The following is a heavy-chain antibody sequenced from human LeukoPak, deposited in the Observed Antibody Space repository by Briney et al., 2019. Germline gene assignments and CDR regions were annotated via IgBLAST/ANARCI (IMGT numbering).Heavy chain of an antibody. CDR3: ARRYWGNVFNL. J-gene: IGHJ3*01. Sequence: PSETLSLTCTVSGGSITSTTYYWGWIRQSPGKGLEWIGSINYSGNTYYNPSLKSRVTLSVGTSRNQFSLTMTSVTAADRAIYYCARRYWGNVFNLWGQGTMVTVSS. D-gene: IGHD3-16*01. CDR1: GGSITSTTYY. CDR2: INYSGNT. V-gene: IGHV4-39*01.